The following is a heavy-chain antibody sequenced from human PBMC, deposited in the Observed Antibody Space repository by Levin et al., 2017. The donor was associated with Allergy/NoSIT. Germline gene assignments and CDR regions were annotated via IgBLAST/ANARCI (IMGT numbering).Heavy chain of an antibody. D-gene: IGHD6-19*01. J-gene: IGHJ5*02. V-gene: IGHV3-33*01. CDR3: ARDYESYSSGWYGWFDP. CDR1: GFTFRTYA. CDR2: IYNDGNNK. Sequence: PGGSLRLSCAASGFTFRTYAMHWVRQAPGRGLEWVAIIYNDGNNKYYADSVKGRFTISTDTSKNMLYLQMNSLRAEDTAIYYCARDYESYSSGWYGWFDPWGQGTLVTVSS.